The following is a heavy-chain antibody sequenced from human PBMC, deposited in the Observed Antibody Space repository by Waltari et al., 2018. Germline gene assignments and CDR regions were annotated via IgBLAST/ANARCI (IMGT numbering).Heavy chain of an antibody. D-gene: IGHD1-26*01. CDR2: IIPIYGRP. CDR3: ARRDLGFAFDV. CDR1: GGTFGSYS. V-gene: IGHV1-69*12. J-gene: IGHJ3*01. Sequence: VHLVQSGAEMRKPGSSVKVSCKASGGTFGSYSIAWVRQAAGQGLEWLGGIIPIYGRPQYANNFQGRVTLTADASTTTVFLEMSGLRAEDTAIYFCARRDLGFAFDVWGQGTLDIVSS.